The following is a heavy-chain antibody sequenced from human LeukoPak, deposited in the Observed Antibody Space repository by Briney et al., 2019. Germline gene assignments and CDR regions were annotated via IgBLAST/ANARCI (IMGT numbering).Heavy chain of an antibody. D-gene: IGHD2-15*01. CDR1: GFTVSANY. V-gene: IGHV3-53*01. CDR3: ARDPSQSRYCSAGSCYYY. J-gene: IGHJ4*02. CDR2: LYSDGST. Sequence: GGSLILSCAASGFTVSANYMSWVRQAPGMGLEWVSVLYSDGSTYYADSVKGRFTFSRDNSKNTLYLQMTSLRAEDSAVYYCARDPSQSRYCSAGSCYYYWGQGTLVTVSS.